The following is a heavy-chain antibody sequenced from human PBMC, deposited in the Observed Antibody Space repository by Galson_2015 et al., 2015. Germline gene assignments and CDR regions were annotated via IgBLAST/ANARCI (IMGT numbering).Heavy chain of an antibody. V-gene: IGHV5-51*01. CDR1: GYRFRNYW. Sequence: QSGAEVKKAGESLEISCKTSGYRFRNYWIAWVRQMPGKGLEWMGIINPGDSDTRYSPSLQGQVTISVDKSMNTAYLQWSSLKASDTAMYYCARHRAAGGGYYYGMDVWGQGTTVTVSS. D-gene: IGHD6-13*01. CDR2: INPGDSDT. CDR3: ARHRAAGGGYYYGMDV. J-gene: IGHJ6*02.